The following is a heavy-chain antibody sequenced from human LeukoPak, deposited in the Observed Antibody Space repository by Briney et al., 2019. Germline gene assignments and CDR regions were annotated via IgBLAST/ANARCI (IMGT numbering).Heavy chain of an antibody. Sequence: PGESLRLSCAASGFTFSSYAMSWVRQAPGKGLEWVSGISGSGGSTYYADSVKGRFTISRDNSRNTLYLQMNSLRAEDTAVYYCARHLLWFGELSGGFDYWGQGTLVTVSS. CDR2: ISGSGGST. D-gene: IGHD3-10*01. CDR1: GFTFSSYA. V-gene: IGHV3-23*01. J-gene: IGHJ4*02. CDR3: ARHLLWFGELSGGFDY.